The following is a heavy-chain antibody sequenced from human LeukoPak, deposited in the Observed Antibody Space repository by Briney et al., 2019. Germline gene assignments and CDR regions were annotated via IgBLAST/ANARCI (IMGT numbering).Heavy chain of an antibody. D-gene: IGHD6-19*01. CDR1: GFTFNTFE. CDR3: ASDRRIAVAGTDY. Sequence: GGSLRPSCAVSGFTFNTFEMNWVRQAPGKGLEWVSYISSSGSTIYYADSVKGRFTISRDNAKNSLYLQMNSLRAEDTAVYYCASDRRIAVAGTDYWGQGTLVTVSS. J-gene: IGHJ4*02. V-gene: IGHV3-48*03. CDR2: ISSSGSTI.